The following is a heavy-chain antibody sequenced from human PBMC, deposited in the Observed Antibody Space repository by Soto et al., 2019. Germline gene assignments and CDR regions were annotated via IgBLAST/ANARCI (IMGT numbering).Heavy chain of an antibody. D-gene: IGHD6-19*01. CDR3: AKDRGLVLSFYFVY. CDR1: GFTFDDYA. J-gene: IGHJ4*02. CDR2: ISWNSGSI. V-gene: IGHV3-9*01. Sequence: EVQLVESGGGLVQPGRSLRLSCAASGFTFDDYAMHWVRQSPGKGLEWVSGISWNSGSIGYADSVKGRFTISRDNAKNSLYLQMNSLRAEDTALYYCAKDRGLVLSFYFVYWCQGTLVTVSS.